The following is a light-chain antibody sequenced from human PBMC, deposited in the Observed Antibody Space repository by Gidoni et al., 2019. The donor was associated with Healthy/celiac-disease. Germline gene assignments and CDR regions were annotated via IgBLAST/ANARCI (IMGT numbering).Light chain of an antibody. V-gene: IGKV1-5*03. J-gene: IGKJ2*01. Sequence: DIQMTQSPSTLSASVGDRVTITCRASQSISSWLAWYQQKPGKAPKLLIYKASSLESGVPSRFSGSGSGTEFTLTIRRLQPDDFSTYYCQQYNSYPVTFGQGTQLEIK. CDR3: QQYNSYPVT. CDR2: KAS. CDR1: QSISSW.